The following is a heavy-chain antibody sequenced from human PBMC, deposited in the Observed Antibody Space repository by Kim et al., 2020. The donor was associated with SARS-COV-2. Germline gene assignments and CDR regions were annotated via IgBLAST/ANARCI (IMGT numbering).Heavy chain of an antibody. D-gene: IGHD1-1*01. Sequence: GGSLRLSCAASGFTFSPYWMHWGRRAPGERLVWVSRINGDGSDMRYADSVKGRFTISRDDAKNILYLQMNSLRVDDTAVYFCARGRYPADDPWDLWGQGILVIVSS. V-gene: IGHV3-74*01. CDR2: INGDGSDM. CDR3: ARGRYPADDPWDL. CDR1: GFTFSPYW. J-gene: IGHJ5*02.